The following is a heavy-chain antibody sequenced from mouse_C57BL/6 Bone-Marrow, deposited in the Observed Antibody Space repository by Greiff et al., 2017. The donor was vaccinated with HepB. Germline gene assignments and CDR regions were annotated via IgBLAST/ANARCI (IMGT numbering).Heavy chain of an antibody. CDR2: INPYNGDT. CDR3: ARTGREGEDYDDGYAMDY. J-gene: IGHJ4*01. Sequence: EVQLQESGPELVKPGASVKISCKASGYSFTGYFMNWVKQSHGKSLEWIGRINPYNGDTFYNQKFKGKATLTVDKSSSTAHMELLSLTSEDFAVYYCARTGREGEDYDDGYAMDYWGQGTSVTVSS. V-gene: IGHV1-37*01. CDR1: GYSFTGYF. D-gene: IGHD2-4*01.